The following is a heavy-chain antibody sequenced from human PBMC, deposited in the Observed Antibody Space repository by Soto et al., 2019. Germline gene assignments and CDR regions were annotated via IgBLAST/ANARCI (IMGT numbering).Heavy chain of an antibody. CDR1: GYTFTSYA. V-gene: IGHV1-3*05. D-gene: IGHD2-15*01. CDR3: ARVPGGSISVVDY. J-gene: IGHJ4*02. CDR2: INAGNGNT. Sequence: QVQLVQSGAEEKKPGASVKVSCKASGYTFTSYAMHWVRQAPGQRLEWMGWINAGNGNTKYSQKFQGRVTITRDTSASTACMEPRSLRSADTAVYYCARVPGGSISVVDYWGQETLVTVSS.